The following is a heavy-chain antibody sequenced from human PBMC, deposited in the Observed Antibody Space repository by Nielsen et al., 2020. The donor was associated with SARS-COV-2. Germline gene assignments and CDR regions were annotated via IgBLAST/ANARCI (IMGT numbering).Heavy chain of an antibody. D-gene: IGHD1-26*01. Sequence: EYPNIHRQGSGCSFTNLLLRWERQMPGEGTGGVGRFDPQDAYTHQRLSFQGNVTITAHKYISTASLQWSSLKASDTAMYYCARSAVGLTTYFYYRFDVWGQGTTVTVSS. CDR1: GCSFTNLL. V-gene: IGHV5-10-1*01. J-gene: IGHJ6*02. CDR3: ARSAVGLTTYFYYRFDV. CDR2: FDPQDAYT.